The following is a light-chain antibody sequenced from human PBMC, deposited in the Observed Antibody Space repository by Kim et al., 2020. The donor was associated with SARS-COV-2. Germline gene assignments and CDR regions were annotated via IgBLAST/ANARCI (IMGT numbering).Light chain of an antibody. CDR3: QSYDSSNHVV. CDR1: RGSIATNY. J-gene: IGLJ2*01. CDR2: EDN. Sequence: KPVTISCTGSRGSIATNYVQWYQQRPGSAPTTVIYEDNQSPSGVPDRFSGSIDRSANSASLTISGLKTEDEADYYCQSYDSSNHVVFGGGTQLTVL. V-gene: IGLV6-57*02.